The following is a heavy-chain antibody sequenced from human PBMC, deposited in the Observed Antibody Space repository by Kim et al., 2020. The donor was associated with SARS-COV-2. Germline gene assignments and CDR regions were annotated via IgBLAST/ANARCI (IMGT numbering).Heavy chain of an antibody. V-gene: IGHV4-34*01. CDR3: ASGLVGATMGSYYYGMDV. CDR2: INHSGST. D-gene: IGHD1-26*01. Sequence: SETLSLTCAVYGGSFSGYYWSWIRQPPGKGLEWIGEINHSGSTNYNPSLKSRVTISVDTSKNQFSLKLSSVTAADTAVYYCASGLVGATMGSYYYGMDVWGQGTTVTVSS. J-gene: IGHJ6*02. CDR1: GGSFSGYY.